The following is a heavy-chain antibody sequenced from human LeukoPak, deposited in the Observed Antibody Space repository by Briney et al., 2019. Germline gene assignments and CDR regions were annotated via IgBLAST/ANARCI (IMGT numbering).Heavy chain of an antibody. CDR3: ARGSYDFWSGYPDKGYEDY. J-gene: IGHJ4*02. D-gene: IGHD3-3*01. CDR1: GFTFNTYG. CDR2: IWYDGSNK. Sequence: GGSLRLSCAASGFTFNTYGMHWVRQAPGKGLEWVAVIWYDGSNKYYADSVKGRFTISRDNSKNTLYLQMSSLRAEDTAVYYCARGSYDFWSGYPDKGYEDYWGQGTLVTVSS. V-gene: IGHV3-33*01.